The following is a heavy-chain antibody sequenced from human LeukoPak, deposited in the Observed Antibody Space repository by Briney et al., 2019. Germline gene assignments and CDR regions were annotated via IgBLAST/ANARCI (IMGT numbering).Heavy chain of an antibody. J-gene: IGHJ5*02. Sequence: PSETLSLTCTVSGGSISSYYWSWIRQPPGKGLEWIGYIYYSGSTYYNPSLKSRVTISVDTSKNQFSLKLSSVTAADTAVYYCARASSGGWSVGNWFDPWGQGTLVTVSS. CDR3: ARASSGGWSVGNWFDP. CDR1: GGSISSYY. D-gene: IGHD2-15*01. CDR2: IYYSGST. V-gene: IGHV4-59*08.